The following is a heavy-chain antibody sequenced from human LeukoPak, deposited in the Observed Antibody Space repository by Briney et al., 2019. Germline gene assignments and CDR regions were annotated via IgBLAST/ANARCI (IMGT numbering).Heavy chain of an antibody. D-gene: IGHD4-11*01. CDR3: ARDNFEYSCDL. CDR2: VNPNSGAT. V-gene: IGHV1-2*02. CDR1: GYTFTDYY. J-gene: IGHJ4*02. Sequence: GASVKVSCKPSGYTFTDYYIHWVRQAPGQGLEWMGWVNPNSGATLYAQKFQGRVTMTRDTSISTAYMELSRLRSDDTAVYYCARDNFEYSCDLWGQGTLVTVSS.